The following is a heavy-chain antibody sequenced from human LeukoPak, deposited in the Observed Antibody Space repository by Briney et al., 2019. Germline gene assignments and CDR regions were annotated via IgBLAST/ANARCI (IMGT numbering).Heavy chain of an antibody. Sequence: SVKVSCEASGGTFSSYAISWVRQAPGQGLEWMGGIIPIFGTANYAQKLQGRVTMTTDTSTSTAYMELTSLRSDDTAVYYCARDRVVVVTAIDYWGQGTLVTVSS. V-gene: IGHV1-69*05. J-gene: IGHJ4*02. CDR3: ARDRVVVVTAIDY. CDR1: GGTFSSYA. CDR2: IIPIFGTA. D-gene: IGHD2-21*02.